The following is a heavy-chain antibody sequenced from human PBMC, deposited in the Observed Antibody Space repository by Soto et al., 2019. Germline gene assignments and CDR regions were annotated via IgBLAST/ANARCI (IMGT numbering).Heavy chain of an antibody. Sequence: SETLSLTCSVSGDSLGSSRYYWGWIRQPPGKGLEWIGHFYHSGFTYYHPSLKSRVSMSVDTSKNQISLALNSVTAADTAVYYCARMATVGEGFYFYMDVWGTGTTVTVSS. V-gene: IGHV4-39*01. CDR1: GDSLGSSRYY. CDR3: ARMATVGEGFYFYMDV. J-gene: IGHJ6*03. D-gene: IGHD2-15*01. CDR2: FYHSGFT.